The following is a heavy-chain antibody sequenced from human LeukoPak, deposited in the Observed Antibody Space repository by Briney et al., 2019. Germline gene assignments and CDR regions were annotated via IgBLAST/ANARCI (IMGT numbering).Heavy chain of an antibody. J-gene: IGHJ6*03. D-gene: IGHD6-13*01. CDR2: MNPNSGNT. V-gene: IGHV1-8*01. CDR1: GYTFTSYD. CDR3: ARATSAAGYYYYYMDV. Sequence: EASVKVSCKASGYTFTSYDINWVRQATGQGLEWMGWMNPNSGNTGYAQKFQGRVTMTRNTSISTAYMELSSLRSEDTAVYYCARATSAAGYYYYYMDVWGKGTTVTISS.